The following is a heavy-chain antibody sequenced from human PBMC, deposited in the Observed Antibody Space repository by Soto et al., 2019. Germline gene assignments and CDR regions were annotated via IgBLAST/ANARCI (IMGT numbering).Heavy chain of an antibody. J-gene: IGHJ4*02. Sequence: EVQLVESGGDLVQPGGSLRLSCAASGFTFSSYWMHWVRQAPGKGLVWVSRIKSDGSGAIYADSVKGRFTVSRDNAKNTVYRLMNSLSTGDTAVYYCARGDGDYHDGNGYLGRHWGQGTRVTVSS. V-gene: IGHV3-74*01. CDR2: IKSDGSGA. D-gene: IGHD3-22*01. CDR3: ARGDGDYHDGNGYLGRH. CDR1: GFTFSSYW.